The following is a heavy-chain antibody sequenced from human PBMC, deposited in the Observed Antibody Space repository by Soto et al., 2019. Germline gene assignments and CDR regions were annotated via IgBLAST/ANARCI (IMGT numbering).Heavy chain of an antibody. V-gene: IGHV1-2*02. CDR3: ARVGDSSGYYLNWFDP. CDR2: INPHSGGT. Sequence: ASVKVSCKASGYTFTGYYMHWVRQAPGQGLEWMGWINPHSGGTNYAQKFQGRVTMTRDTSISTAYMELSRLRSDVTAVYYCARVGDSSGYYLNWFDPWGKGTLVTVSS. J-gene: IGHJ5*02. D-gene: IGHD3-22*01. CDR1: GYTFTGYY.